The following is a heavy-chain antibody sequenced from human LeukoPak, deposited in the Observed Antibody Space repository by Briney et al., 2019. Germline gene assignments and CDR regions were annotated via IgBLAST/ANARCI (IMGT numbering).Heavy chain of an antibody. D-gene: IGHD2-15*01. CDR2: VYYSGRT. CDR1: GGSISSDY. Sequence: PSETLSLTCTVSGGSISSDYWSWIRQPPGKGLEWIGHVYYSGRTYYNPSLKSRLTISVDASKKQFSLQLSSVTAADTAVYYCARPGDGDITPLDHWGQGTLVTVSS. V-gene: IGHV4-59*08. J-gene: IGHJ4*02. CDR3: ARPGDGDITPLDH.